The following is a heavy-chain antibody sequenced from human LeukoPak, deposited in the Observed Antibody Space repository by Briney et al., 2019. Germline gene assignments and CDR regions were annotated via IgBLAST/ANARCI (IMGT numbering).Heavy chain of an antibody. CDR1: GFTSSNYA. D-gene: IGHD1-26*01. J-gene: IGHJ3*02. V-gene: IGHV3-23*01. CDR2: ISGSGDTT. CDR3: AKDKFTVGRRGGFEI. Sequence: GGSLRLSCAASGFTSSNYAMSWVRQAPGKGLEWVSAISGSGDTTYYADSVKGRFTISRDNSKNTLYLQMISLRAEGTAVYFCAKDKFTVGRRGGFEIWGQGTMVTVSS.